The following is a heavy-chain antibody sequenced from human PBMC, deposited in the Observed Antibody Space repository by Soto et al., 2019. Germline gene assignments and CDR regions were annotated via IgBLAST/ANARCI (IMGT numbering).Heavy chain of an antibody. CDR3: AREMVRGVGSGY. V-gene: IGHV1-18*01. CDR1: GYTFTSYG. CDR2: ISTYNGNT. Sequence: ASVKVSCKASGYTFTSYGISWVRQAPGQGLEWMGWISTYNGNTKYAQKLQGRVTMTTDTSTSTAYMELRSLRSDDTAVFYCAREMVRGVGSGYWGQGTLVTVSS. J-gene: IGHJ4*02. D-gene: IGHD3-10*01.